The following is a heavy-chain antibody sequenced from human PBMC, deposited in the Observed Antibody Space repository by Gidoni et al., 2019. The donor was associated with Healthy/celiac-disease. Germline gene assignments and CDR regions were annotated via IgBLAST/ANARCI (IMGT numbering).Heavy chain of an antibody. J-gene: IGHJ4*02. CDR2: IYYSGST. D-gene: IGHD3-16*02. Sequence: QVQLQESGPGLVKPSETLSLTCTVSGGSISSYSWSWIRQPPGKGLEWIGYIYYSGSTNYNPSLKSRVTISVDTSKNQFSLKLSSVTAADTAVYYCARARDYDYVWGSYRYAAAHDYWGQGTLVTVSS. CDR3: ARARDYDYVWGSYRYAAAHDY. CDR1: GGSISSYS. V-gene: IGHV4-59*01.